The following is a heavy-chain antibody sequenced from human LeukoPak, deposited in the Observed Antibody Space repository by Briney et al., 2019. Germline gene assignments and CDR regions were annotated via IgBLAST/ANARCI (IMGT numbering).Heavy chain of an antibody. CDR1: GYTFTSYD. CDR3: ARVGRSRGSLPNSYYYMDV. Sequence: ASVKVSCKASGYTFTSYDINWVRQATGQGLEWMGWMNPNSGNTGYAQKFQGRVTITTDQSTTTAYMELSSLSSEDTAVYYCARVGRSRGSLPNSYYYMDVLGKGTTVTVSS. V-gene: IGHV1-8*01. CDR2: MNPNSGNT. D-gene: IGHD1-26*01. J-gene: IGHJ6*03.